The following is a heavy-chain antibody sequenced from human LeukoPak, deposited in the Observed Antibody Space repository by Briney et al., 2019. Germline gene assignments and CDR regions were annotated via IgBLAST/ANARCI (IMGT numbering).Heavy chain of an antibody. V-gene: IGHV4-39*01. D-gene: IGHD3-10*01. CDR3: ARHKVTMVRGVITTSDYFDY. J-gene: IGHJ4*02. CDR1: GGSISSSSYY. CDR2: IYYSGST. Sequence: SETLSLTCTVSGGSISSSSYYWGWLRQPPGKGLEWIVSIYYSGSTSYNPSLKSRVAISVDTSKNQFSLKLSSVTAADTAVYYCARHKVTMVRGVITTSDYFDYWGQGTLVTVSS.